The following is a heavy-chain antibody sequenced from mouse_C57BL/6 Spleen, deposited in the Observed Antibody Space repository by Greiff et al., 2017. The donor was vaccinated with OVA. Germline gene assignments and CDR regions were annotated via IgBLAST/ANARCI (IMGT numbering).Heavy chain of an antibody. D-gene: IGHD2-3*01. CDR1: GYAFTNYL. J-gene: IGHJ2*01. Sequence: VKLMESGAELVRPGTSVKVSCKASGYAFTNYLIEWVKQRPGQGLEWIGVINPGSGGTNYNEKFKGKATLTADKSSSTAYMQLSSLTSEDSAVYFCARSMDDGYGYWGQGTTLTVSS. CDR2: INPGSGGT. CDR3: ARSMDDGYGY. V-gene: IGHV1-54*01.